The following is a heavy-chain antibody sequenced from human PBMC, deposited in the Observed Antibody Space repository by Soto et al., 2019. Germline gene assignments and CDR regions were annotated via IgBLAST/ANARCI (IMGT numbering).Heavy chain of an antibody. CDR3: ARARIVVAGTIVDY. CDR1: GHSLTSGYY. J-gene: IGHJ4*02. D-gene: IGHD6-19*01. Sequence: SETLSLTCAVSGHSLTSGYYCGWIRQPPGKGLEWIGSIYHSGDTYYNPSLKSRVTISVDTSKNHFSLKLTSVTAADTAVYYCARARIVVAGTIVDYWGQGTLVTVSS. CDR2: IYHSGDT. V-gene: IGHV4-38-2*01.